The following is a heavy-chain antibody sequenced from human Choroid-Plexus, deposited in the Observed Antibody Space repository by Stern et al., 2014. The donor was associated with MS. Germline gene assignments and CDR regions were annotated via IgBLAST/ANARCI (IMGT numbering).Heavy chain of an antibody. CDR3: ARDQRGITIFGVVTDYYYLGMDV. V-gene: IGHV1-2*02. J-gene: IGHJ6*02. CDR1: GYIFTGYY. D-gene: IGHD3-3*01. CDR2: INPNTGGT. Sequence: GHLVESGAEVKKLGASVKVSCKTSGYIFTGYYIHWVRQAPGQGLEWMAWINPNTGGTKYAQKFQGRVTMSRDTSISTAYVELSSLTSDDTAVYYCARDQRGITIFGVVTDYYYLGMDVWGQGTTVTVSS.